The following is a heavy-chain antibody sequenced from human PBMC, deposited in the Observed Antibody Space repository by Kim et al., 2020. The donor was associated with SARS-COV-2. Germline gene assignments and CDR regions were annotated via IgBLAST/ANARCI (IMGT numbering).Heavy chain of an antibody. J-gene: IGHJ4*02. Sequence: GGSLRLSCAASGFTFSDYYMSWIRQAPGKGLEWVSYISSSGSTIYYADSVKGRFTISRDNAKNSLYLQMNSLRAEDTAVYYCARFTIFGVVIIPRCIDYWGQGTLVTVSS. D-gene: IGHD3-3*01. V-gene: IGHV3-11*01. CDR3: ARFTIFGVVIIPRCIDY. CDR1: GFTFSDYY. CDR2: ISSSGSTI.